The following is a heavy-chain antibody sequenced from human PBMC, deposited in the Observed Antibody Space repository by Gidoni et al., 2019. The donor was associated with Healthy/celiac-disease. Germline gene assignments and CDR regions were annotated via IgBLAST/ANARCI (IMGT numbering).Heavy chain of an antibody. D-gene: IGHD3-10*01. CDR2: INAGNGNT. V-gene: IGHV1-3*01. CDR1: GYTFTSYA. J-gene: IGHJ3*02. Sequence: QVQLVQSGAEVKKPGASVTVSCKASGYTFTSYAMHWVRQAPGQRLEWMGWINAGNGNTKYSQKFQGRVTITRDISASTAYMELSSLRSEDTAVYYCARRRLWFGAMLGAFDIWGQGTMVTVSS. CDR3: ARRRLWFGAMLGAFDI.